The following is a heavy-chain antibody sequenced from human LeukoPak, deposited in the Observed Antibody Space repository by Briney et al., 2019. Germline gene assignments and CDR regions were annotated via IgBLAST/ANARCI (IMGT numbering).Heavy chain of an antibody. V-gene: IGHV1-8*01. CDR1: GYTFTSYD. J-gene: IGHJ6*03. Sequence: ASVKVSCKASGYTFTSYDINWVRQSTGQGLEWMGWMNPNSGNTGYAQKFQGRVTMTRNTSISTAYMELSSLRSEDTAVYYCARRYYYGQSRGRTYYYYMDVWGKGTTVTISS. CDR3: ARRYYYGQSRGRTYYYYMDV. CDR2: MNPNSGNT. D-gene: IGHD3-10*01.